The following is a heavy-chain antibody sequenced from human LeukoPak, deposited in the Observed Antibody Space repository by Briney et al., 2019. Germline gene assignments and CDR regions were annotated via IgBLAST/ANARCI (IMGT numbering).Heavy chain of an antibody. CDR3: VRLLDIDY. CDR1: GFTFRNYW. Sequence: GGSLRLSCAASGFTFRNYWMHWVRQAPGKGLVWVSRISRDGATTHYAGSVKGRFTISRDNAKNMVYLQMDSLSAEDTAVYYCVRLLDIDYWGQGTLVTVSS. J-gene: IGHJ4*02. V-gene: IGHV3-74*01. CDR2: ISRDGATT. D-gene: IGHD1-1*01.